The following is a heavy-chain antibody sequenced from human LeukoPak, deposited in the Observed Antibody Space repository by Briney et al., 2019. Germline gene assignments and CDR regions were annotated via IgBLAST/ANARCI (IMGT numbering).Heavy chain of an antibody. CDR2: INPSGGST. D-gene: IGHD6-13*01. CDR1: GYTFTSYY. J-gene: IGHJ4*02. CDR3: ASSPDLPYSSSCLVY. V-gene: IGHV1-46*01. Sequence: GASVKVSCKASGYTFTSYYMHWVRQAPGQGLEWMGIINPSGGSTSYAQKFQGRVTMTRDMSTSTVYMELSRLRSGDTAVYYCASSPDLPYSSSCLVYWGQGTLVTVSS.